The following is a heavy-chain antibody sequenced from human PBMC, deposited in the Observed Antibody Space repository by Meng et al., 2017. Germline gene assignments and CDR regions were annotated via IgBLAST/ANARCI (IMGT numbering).Heavy chain of an antibody. CDR1: GFTFGDYA. J-gene: IGHJ4*02. Sequence: GESLKISCTASGFTFGDYAMSWFRQAPGKGLEWVGFIRSKAYGGTTEYAASVKGRFTISRDDYKSIAYLQMNSLKTEETAVYYCTRAVAGTTPTQDYWGQGTLVTGYS. CDR3: TRAVAGTTPTQDY. V-gene: IGHV3-49*03. CDR2: IRSKAYGGTT. D-gene: IGHD6-19*01.